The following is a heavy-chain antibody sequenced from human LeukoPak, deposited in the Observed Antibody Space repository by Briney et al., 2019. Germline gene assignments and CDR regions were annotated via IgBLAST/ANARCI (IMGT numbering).Heavy chain of an antibody. J-gene: IGHJ3*02. CDR2: ISGSGGST. V-gene: IGHV3-23*01. CDR1: GFTFSSYA. CDR3: ARDFLSPPVGYREGKDAFDI. Sequence: GGSLRLSCEASGFTFSSYAMSWVRQAPGKGLEWVSAISGSGGSTYYADSVKGRFTISRDNSKNTLYLQMNSLRAEDTAVYYCARDFLSPPVGYREGKDAFDIWGQGTMVTVSS. D-gene: IGHD6-13*01.